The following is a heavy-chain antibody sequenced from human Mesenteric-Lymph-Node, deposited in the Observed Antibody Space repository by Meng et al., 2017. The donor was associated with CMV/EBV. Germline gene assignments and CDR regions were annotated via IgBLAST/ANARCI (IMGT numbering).Heavy chain of an antibody. CDR1: GITFSGYS. D-gene: IGHD3-3*01. J-gene: IGHJ5*02. Sequence: LSLTCAASGITFSGYSMNWVRQAPGQGLQWVSSISSNSDHIYYAASVRGRFTISRDNAKNSLYLQMNSLRAEDTAIYYCARAFYDFWGGYSGDNWFDTWGQGTLVTVSS. V-gene: IGHV3-21*01. CDR2: ISSNSDHI. CDR3: ARAFYDFWGGYSGDNWFDT.